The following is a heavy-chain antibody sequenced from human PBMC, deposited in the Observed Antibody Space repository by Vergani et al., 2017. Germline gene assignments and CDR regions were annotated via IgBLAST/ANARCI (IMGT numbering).Heavy chain of an antibody. D-gene: IGHD2-2*01. CDR2: INHSGST. V-gene: IGHV4-34*01. CDR3: ARTGPLGYCSSTSCYGHAFDI. CDR1: GGSFSGYY. Sequence: QVQLQQWGAGLLKPSETLSLTCAVYGGSFSGYYWSWIRQPPGKGLEWIGEINHSGSTNYNPSLKSRVTISVDTSKNQFSLKLSSVIAADTAVYYCARTGPLGYCSSTSCYGHAFDIWGQGTMVTVSS. J-gene: IGHJ3*02.